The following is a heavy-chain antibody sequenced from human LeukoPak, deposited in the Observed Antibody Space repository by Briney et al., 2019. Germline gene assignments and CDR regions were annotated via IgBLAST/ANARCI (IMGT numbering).Heavy chain of an antibody. CDR2: LYGAGST. CDR3: ARGGTPGFSTGRIDF. Sequence: GGSLRPSCAASGFNVSSNYMSWVRQAPGKGLEWVSVLYGAGSTCYADSVKGRFTISRHDSHNTLFLQMNSLRAEDTAVYYCARGGTPGFSTGRIDFWGQGTLVTVSS. J-gene: IGHJ4*02. D-gene: IGHD6-19*01. V-gene: IGHV3-53*04. CDR1: GFNVSSNY.